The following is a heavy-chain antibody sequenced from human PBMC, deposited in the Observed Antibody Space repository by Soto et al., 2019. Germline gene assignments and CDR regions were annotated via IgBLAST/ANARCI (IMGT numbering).Heavy chain of an antibody. CDR1: GYTFTSYD. V-gene: IGHV1-8*01. CDR3: VRELQQLVN. J-gene: IGHJ4*02. D-gene: IGHD6-13*01. CDR2: MNPNSGNT. Sequence: QVQLVQSGAEVKKPGASVKVSCKASGYTFTSYDINWVRQATGQGLEWMGWMNPNSGNTAYAQTFQGRVTMTRNTAISTASMELSSLRSEDTAVYYCVRELQQLVNWGQGTLVTVSS.